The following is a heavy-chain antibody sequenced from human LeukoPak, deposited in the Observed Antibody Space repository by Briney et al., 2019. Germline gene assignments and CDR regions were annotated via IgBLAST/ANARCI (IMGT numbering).Heavy chain of an antibody. CDR2: ISWNSGSI. CDR3: ATGPPLGYSSSWYRYYYGMDV. V-gene: IGHV3-9*01. J-gene: IGHJ6*02. D-gene: IGHD6-13*01. Sequence: GGSLRLFCAASGFTFDDYAMHWVRQAPGKGLEWVSGISWNSGSIGYADSVKGRFTISRDNAKNSLYLQMNSLRAEDTALYYCATGPPLGYSSSWYRYYYGMDVWGQGTTVTVSS. CDR1: GFTFDDYA.